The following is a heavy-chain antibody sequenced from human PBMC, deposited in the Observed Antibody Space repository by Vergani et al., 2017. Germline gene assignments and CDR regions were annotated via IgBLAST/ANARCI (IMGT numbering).Heavy chain of an antibody. CDR3: ARGRGSGWYGH. V-gene: IGHV4-34*01. J-gene: IGHJ5*02. CDR2: INHSGST. D-gene: IGHD6-19*01. CDR1: GGSFSGYY. Sequence: QVQLQQWGAGLLKPSETLSLTCAVYGGSFSGYYWSWIRQPPGKGLEWIGDINHSGSTNYNPSLKSRVTISVETSKNHFSLKLSSVTAADTAVYYCARGRGSGWYGHWGQGTLVTVSA.